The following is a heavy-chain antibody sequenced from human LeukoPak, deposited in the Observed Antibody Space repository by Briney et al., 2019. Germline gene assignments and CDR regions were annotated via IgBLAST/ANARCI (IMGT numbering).Heavy chain of an antibody. CDR2: IIPILGIA. D-gene: IGHD3-9*01. J-gene: IGHJ4*02. CDR3: ARDKPSPIYDILSGYYPRSLDY. V-gene: IGHV1-69*04. Sequence: EASVKVSCKASGGTFSSYAISWVRQAPGQGLEWMGRIIPILGIANYAQKFQGRVTITADKSTSTAYMELSSLRSEDTAVYYCARDKPSPIYDILSGYYPRSLDYWGQGTLVTVSS. CDR1: GGTFSSYA.